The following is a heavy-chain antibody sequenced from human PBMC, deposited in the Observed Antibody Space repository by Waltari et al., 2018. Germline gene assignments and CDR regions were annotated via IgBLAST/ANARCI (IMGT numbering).Heavy chain of an antibody. CDR2: INAGNGKI. CDR3: VRGWGKTLDSFDI. V-gene: IGHV1-3*01. J-gene: IGHJ3*02. Sequence: QVQLVQSGAEVKKPGASVKVSFKASGYTFTTYAMHWVRQAPGQSLEWMGWINAGNGKIRYSQRFQDRVSITRDTSAKTAYMELSSLRSGDTAVYYCVRGWGKTLDSFDIWGRGTMVTVSS. CDR1: GYTFTTYA. D-gene: IGHD7-27*01.